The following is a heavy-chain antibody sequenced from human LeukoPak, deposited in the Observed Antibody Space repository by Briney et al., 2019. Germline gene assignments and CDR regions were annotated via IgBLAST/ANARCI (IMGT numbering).Heavy chain of an antibody. CDR3: ARGSGERWFDP. CDR1: GGSISSYY. V-gene: IGHV4-59*01. CDR2: VYYSGST. J-gene: IGHJ5*02. D-gene: IGHD1-1*01. Sequence: PSETLSLTCTVSGGSISSYYWTWIRQPPGKGLEWIGYVYYSGSTNYNPSLKSRLTISVDTSKNQFSLKLSSVTAADTAVYYCARGSGERWFDPWGQGTLVTVSS.